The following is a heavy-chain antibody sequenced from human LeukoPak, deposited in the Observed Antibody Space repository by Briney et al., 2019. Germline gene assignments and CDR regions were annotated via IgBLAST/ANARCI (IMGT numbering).Heavy chain of an antibody. Sequence: GGSLRLSCAASGFTFSYYSLNWVRQAPGKGLEWVSSISSRSTYIYHADSVKGRFTISRDNAKNSLYLQLNSLRAEDTAVYYCARDDYYYMDVWGKGTTVIISS. CDR2: ISSRSTYI. CDR3: ARDDYYYMDV. CDR1: GFTFSYYS. V-gene: IGHV3-21*01. J-gene: IGHJ6*03.